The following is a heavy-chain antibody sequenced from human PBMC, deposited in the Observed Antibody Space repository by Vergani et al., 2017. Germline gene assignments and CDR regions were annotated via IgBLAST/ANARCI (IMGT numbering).Heavy chain of an antibody. CDR3: GGGGDNNN. V-gene: IGHV3-23*01. CDR2: IKNMGEST. CDR1: GFTFSSYA. Sequence: EVQLLQSEGAVVQPGGSLRLSCVASGFTFSSYAMSWVRQGPGQGLEWVSSIKNMGESTHYADSVKGRFTISRDNSKNTLYLQMNSLRVEDTAVYYCGGGGDNNNGGQGTLVTVSS. J-gene: IGHJ4*02. D-gene: IGHD1/OR15-1a*01.